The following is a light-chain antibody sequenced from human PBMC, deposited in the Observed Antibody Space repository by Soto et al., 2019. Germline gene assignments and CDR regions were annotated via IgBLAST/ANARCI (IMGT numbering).Light chain of an antibody. V-gene: IGKV1-9*01. CDR3: QQLNSFPLT. Sequence: QLSQSPFFLYASVGDRVTITCRASQDFNNYLAWYQQKPGEAPKLLMYVASTLQSGVPSRFSGSGSGTEFTLTISSXQPEDFATYFCQQLNSFPLTFGGGSKVDIK. J-gene: IGKJ4*01. CDR1: QDFNNY. CDR2: VAS.